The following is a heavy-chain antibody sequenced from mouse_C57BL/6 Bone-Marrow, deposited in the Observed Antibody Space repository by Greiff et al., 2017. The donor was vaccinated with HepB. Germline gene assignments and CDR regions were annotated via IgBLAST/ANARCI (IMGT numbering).Heavy chain of an antibody. V-gene: IGHV3-8*01. D-gene: IGHD2-4*01. CDR3: ARGYYDYPAWFAY. Sequence: DVKLQESGPGLAKPSQTLSLTCSVTGYSITSDYWNWIRKFPGNNLEYMGYISYSGSTYYNPSLKSRISMTRDTSKNQYYLQLNAVTTEDTATYYCARGYYDYPAWFAYWGQGTLVTVSA. CDR1: GYSITSDY. CDR2: ISYSGST. J-gene: IGHJ3*01.